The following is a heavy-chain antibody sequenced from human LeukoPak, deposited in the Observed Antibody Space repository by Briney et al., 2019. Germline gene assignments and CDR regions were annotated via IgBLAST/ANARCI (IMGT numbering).Heavy chain of an antibody. D-gene: IGHD6-19*01. J-gene: IGHJ4*02. Sequence: GRSLRLSCAASGFTFSSYAMHWVRQAPGKGLEWVAVISYDGSNKYYADSVKGRFTISRDNSKNTLYLQMNSLRAEDTAVYYCARPPGIAVAGTEWGQGTLVTVSS. CDR3: ARPPGIAVAGTE. CDR1: GFTFSSYA. V-gene: IGHV3-30-3*01. CDR2: ISYDGSNK.